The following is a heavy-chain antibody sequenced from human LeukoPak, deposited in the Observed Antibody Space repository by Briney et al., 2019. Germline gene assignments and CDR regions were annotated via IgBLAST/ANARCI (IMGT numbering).Heavy chain of an antibody. CDR1: GGSISSSNW. J-gene: IGHJ4*02. CDR3: ARGHGSSWYFALDY. D-gene: IGHD6-13*01. V-gene: IGHV4-4*02. CDR2: INHSGST. Sequence: SETLSLTCAVSGGSISSSNWWSWIRQPPGKGLEWIGEINHSGSTNYNPSLKSRVTISVDTSKNQFSLKLSSVTAADTAVYYCARGHGSSWYFALDYWGQGTLVTVSS.